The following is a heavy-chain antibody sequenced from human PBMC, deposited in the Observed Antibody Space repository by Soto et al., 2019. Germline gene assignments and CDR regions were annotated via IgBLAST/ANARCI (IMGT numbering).Heavy chain of an antibody. D-gene: IGHD3-10*01. V-gene: IGHV1-69*04. Sequence: SVNVSCKASGGTFSSYTISWVRQAPGQGLEWMGRIIPILGIANYAQKFQGRVTITADKSTSTAYMELSSLRSEDTAVYYCARDGYYGSGSLSSYGMDVWGQGTTVIVSS. CDR1: GGTFSSYT. CDR2: IIPILGIA. CDR3: ARDGYYGSGSLSSYGMDV. J-gene: IGHJ6*02.